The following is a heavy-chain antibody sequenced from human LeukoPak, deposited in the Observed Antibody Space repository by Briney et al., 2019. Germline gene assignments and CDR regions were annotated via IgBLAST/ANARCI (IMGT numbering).Heavy chain of an antibody. J-gene: IGHJ1*01. Sequence: GRSLRLSCAASGFTFSIYGMHWVRQAPGKGLEWVAVISYHGNNKYYADSVKGRFTISRDNAKNTLYLQMNSLRAEDTAVYYCARVGYYDTSGYYGYLQYWGQGTPVTVSS. CDR1: GFTFSIYG. V-gene: IGHV3-30*03. CDR2: ISYHGNNK. D-gene: IGHD3-22*01. CDR3: ARVGYYDTSGYYGYLQY.